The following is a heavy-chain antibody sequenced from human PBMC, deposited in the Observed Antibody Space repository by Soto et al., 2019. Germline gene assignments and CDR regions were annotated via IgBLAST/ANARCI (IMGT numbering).Heavy chain of an antibody. CDR2: IDRDGDK. Sequence: SGPTLVNPTQTLTLTCTFSGFSLNASGMCLTWIRQPPGRALEWLATIDRDGDKYYTSALRTRLTISKDTSKNQVALTMTNMQPMDTGTYFCARMRGSYISPLDSWGQGALVTRLL. V-gene: IGHV2-70*13. CDR3: ARMRGSYISPLDS. D-gene: IGHD5-18*01. CDR1: GFSLNASGMC. J-gene: IGHJ4*02.